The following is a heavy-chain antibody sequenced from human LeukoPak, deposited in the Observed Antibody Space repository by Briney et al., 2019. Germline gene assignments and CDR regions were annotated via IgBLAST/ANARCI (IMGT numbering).Heavy chain of an antibody. CDR2: INQSGTT. Sequence: SETLSLTCAVYGESLSGYYWSWIRQPPGKGLEWTGEINQSGTTNYNPSLKSRVTISVDTSKNQFSLKLSSVTAADTAVYYCARGSPKYYYDSSGYLWGQGTLVTVSS. V-gene: IGHV4-34*01. J-gene: IGHJ5*02. D-gene: IGHD3-22*01. CDR3: ARGSPKYYYDSSGYL. CDR1: GESLSGYY.